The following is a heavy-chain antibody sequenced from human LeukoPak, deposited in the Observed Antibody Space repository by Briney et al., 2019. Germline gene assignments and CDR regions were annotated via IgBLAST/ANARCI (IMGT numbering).Heavy chain of an antibody. CDR2: IYYSGST. Sequence: SETLSLTCTVSGGSISSGGYYWSWIRQHPGKGLEWIGYIYYSGSTYYNPPLKSRVTISVDTSKNQFSLKLSSVTAADTAVYYCARVGYGDYVDYWGQGTLVTVSS. CDR1: GGSISSGGYY. V-gene: IGHV4-31*03. D-gene: IGHD4-17*01. CDR3: ARVGYGDYVDY. J-gene: IGHJ4*02.